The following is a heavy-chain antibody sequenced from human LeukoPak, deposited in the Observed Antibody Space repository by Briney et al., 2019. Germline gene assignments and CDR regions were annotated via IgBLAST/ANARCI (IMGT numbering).Heavy chain of an antibody. CDR2: ISSSSSYI. V-gene: IGHV3-21*01. Sequence: GGSLRLSCAASGFTFSSYSMNWVRQAPGKGLEWVSSISSSSSYIYYADSVKGRFTISRDNAKNSLYLQLNSLRAADTGVYYCARDSSSPSTYYYDSSGYGGAFDIWGQGTMVTVSS. CDR3: ARDSSSPSTYYYDSSGYGGAFDI. D-gene: IGHD3-22*01. J-gene: IGHJ3*02. CDR1: GFTFSSYS.